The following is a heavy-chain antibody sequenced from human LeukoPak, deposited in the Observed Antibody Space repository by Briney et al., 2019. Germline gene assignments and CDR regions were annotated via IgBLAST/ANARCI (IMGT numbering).Heavy chain of an antibody. V-gene: IGHV3-23*01. Sequence: GGSLRLSCAASGFTFSSYSMSWVRQAPGKGLEWVSGTSDRGDYTFYADSVKGRFTISRDTSKNTLYLQMNSLRAEDTALYFCAKKAQYDGHYPLDYWGQGTLVTVSA. J-gene: IGHJ4*02. CDR3: AKKAQYDGHYPLDY. CDR2: TSDRGDYT. D-gene: IGHD4/OR15-4a*01. CDR1: GFTFSSYS.